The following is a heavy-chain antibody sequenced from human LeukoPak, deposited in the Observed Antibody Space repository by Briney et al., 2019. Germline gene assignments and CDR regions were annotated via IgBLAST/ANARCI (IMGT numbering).Heavy chain of an antibody. J-gene: IGHJ4*02. D-gene: IGHD6-6*01. CDR2: IYNSGST. CDR3: AKPGSSRGIAGRRPTKYYFDY. V-gene: IGHV4-59*01. Sequence: SETLSLTCSVSGGPISNYYWSWIRQSPGKGPEWIGYIYNSGSTNYNPSLKSRVTISLDTSKKQFSLKLTSVTAADTAVYYCAKPGSSRGIAGRRPTKYYFDYWGQGTLVTVSS. CDR1: GGPISNYY.